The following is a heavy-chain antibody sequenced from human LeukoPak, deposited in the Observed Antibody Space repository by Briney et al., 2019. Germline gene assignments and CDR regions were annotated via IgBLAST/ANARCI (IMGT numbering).Heavy chain of an antibody. V-gene: IGHV7-4-1*02. D-gene: IGHD6-13*01. CDR2: INTNTGNP. Sequence: ASVKVSCKASGYTFTSYAMNWVRQAPGQGLEWVGWINTNTGNPTYAQGFTGRFVFSLDTSVSTAYLQISSLKAEDTAVYYCATPYYYSSSWYFDYWGQGTLVTVSS. CDR3: ATPYYYSSSWYFDY. CDR1: GYTFTSYA. J-gene: IGHJ4*02.